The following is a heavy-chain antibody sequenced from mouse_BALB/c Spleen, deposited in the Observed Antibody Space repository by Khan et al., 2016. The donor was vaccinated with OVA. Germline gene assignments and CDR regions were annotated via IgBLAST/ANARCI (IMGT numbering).Heavy chain of an antibody. CDR1: GYSITSDYA. CDR3: ARSVTITTVVATDFDY. V-gene: IGHV3-2*02. Sequence: EVQLQESGPGLVKPSQSLSLTCTVTGYSITSDYAWNWIRQFPGNKLEWMGYISYSGRTSYNPSLKSRISITRDPSKNQFFLQLNSVTTEDTATYYWARSVTITTVVATDFDYWGQGTTLTVSS. J-gene: IGHJ2*01. CDR2: ISYSGRT. D-gene: IGHD1-1*01.